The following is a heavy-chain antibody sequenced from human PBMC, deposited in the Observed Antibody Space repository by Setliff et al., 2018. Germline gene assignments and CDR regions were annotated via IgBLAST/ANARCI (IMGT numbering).Heavy chain of an antibody. CDR3: ARYSAARRHAFDI. CDR1: GYTFTSYG. V-gene: IGHV1-46*01. J-gene: IGHJ3*02. CDR2: INPSGGST. D-gene: IGHD1-26*01. Sequence: ASVKVSCKASGYTFTSYGISWVRQAPGQGLEWMGIINPSGGSTSYAQKFQGRVTMTRDTSTSTVYMELSSLRSEDTAVYYCARYSAARRHAFDIWGQGTMVTVSS.